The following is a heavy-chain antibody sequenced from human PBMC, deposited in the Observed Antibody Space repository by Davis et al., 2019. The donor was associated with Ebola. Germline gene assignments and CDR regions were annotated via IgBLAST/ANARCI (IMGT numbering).Heavy chain of an antibody. CDR2: VYYRGTN. J-gene: IGHJ6*02. Sequence: SETLSLTCTVSGGSISRDGSYWTWIRQHPGKGLEWIGSVYYRGTNHSNPSLKSRIAISLDMAKKQLSLELRSVTAADTAVYYCARSLGLRGRYYYYYTMNVWGQGTTVTVSS. CDR3: ARSLGLRGRYYYYYTMNV. D-gene: IGHD3-10*01. V-gene: IGHV4-39*01. CDR1: GGSISRDGSY.